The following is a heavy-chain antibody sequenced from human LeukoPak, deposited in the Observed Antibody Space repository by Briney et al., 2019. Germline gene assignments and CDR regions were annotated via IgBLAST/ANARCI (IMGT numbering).Heavy chain of an antibody. D-gene: IGHD3-22*01. J-gene: IGHJ4*02. CDR2: IIPILGIA. CDR3: ARDRYIEAKQSPPPKYYYDSSGEGHYFDY. Sequence: SVKVSCKASGGTFSSYAISWVRQALGQGLEWMGRIIPILGIANYAQKFQGRVTITADKSTSTAYMELSSLRSEDTAVYYCARDRYIEAKQSPPPKYYYDSSGEGHYFDYWGQGTLVTVSS. CDR1: GGTFSSYA. V-gene: IGHV1-69*04.